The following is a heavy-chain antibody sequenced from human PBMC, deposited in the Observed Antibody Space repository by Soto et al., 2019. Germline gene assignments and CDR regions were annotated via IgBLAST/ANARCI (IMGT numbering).Heavy chain of an antibody. J-gene: IGHJ4*02. CDR1: GFTFSSYG. V-gene: IGHV3-33*01. Sequence: VQLVESGGGVVQPGRSLRLSCAASGFTFSSYGMHWVRQAPGKGLEWVAVIWYDGSNKYYADSVKGRFTISRDNSKNTLYLQMNSLRAEDTAVYYCAREAPNDYSNYGYYFDYWGQGTLVTVSS. D-gene: IGHD4-4*01. CDR3: AREAPNDYSNYGYYFDY. CDR2: IWYDGSNK.